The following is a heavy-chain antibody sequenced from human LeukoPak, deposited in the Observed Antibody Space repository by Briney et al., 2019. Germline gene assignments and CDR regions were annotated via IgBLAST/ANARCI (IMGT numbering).Heavy chain of an antibody. CDR2: ISSGSRYI. CDR3: ARALLWFGEPSHIDY. Sequence: GGSLRLSCAAYGFTFSTYSMNWVRQAPGKGLEWVSSISSGSRYIYYADSVKGRFTISRDNAKNSLYLQMNSLRAEDTAVYYCARALLWFGEPSHIDYWGQGTLVTASS. CDR1: GFTFSTYS. J-gene: IGHJ4*02. D-gene: IGHD3-10*01. V-gene: IGHV3-21*04.